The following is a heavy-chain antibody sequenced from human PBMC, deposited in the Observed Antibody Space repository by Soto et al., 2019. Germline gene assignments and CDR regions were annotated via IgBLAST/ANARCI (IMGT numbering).Heavy chain of an antibody. CDR2: IDPSDSHI. V-gene: IGHV5-10-1*01. J-gene: IGHJ4*02. Sequence: PGXPPKICWRGSGGRCTSSGISWVRQMPGKGLEWMGRIDPSDSHINYSPSVQGHITISADKSINTAYLQWDSLKASDTAMYYCAPRRPGSQGNWGQATGVTVSS. D-gene: IGHD6-25*01. CDR3: APRRPGSQGN. CDR1: GGRCTSSG.